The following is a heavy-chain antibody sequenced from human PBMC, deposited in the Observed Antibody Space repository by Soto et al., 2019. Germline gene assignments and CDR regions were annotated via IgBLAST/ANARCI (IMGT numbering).Heavy chain of an antibody. CDR1: GFTFSKNA. CDR2: ISGSGDST. J-gene: IGHJ6*02. Sequence: GSLRLSCAASGFTFSKNAMSWVRQAPGKGLEWVSHISGSGDSTYYADSVKGRFTISRDNSKNTLYLEMNGLRAEDTAVYYCLKYCSSTSCYSYYAMDVWGQGTTVTVSS. V-gene: IGHV3-23*01. CDR3: LKYCSSTSCYSYYAMDV. D-gene: IGHD2-2*01.